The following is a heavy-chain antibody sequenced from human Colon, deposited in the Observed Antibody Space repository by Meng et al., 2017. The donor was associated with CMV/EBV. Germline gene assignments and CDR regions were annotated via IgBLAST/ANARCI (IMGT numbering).Heavy chain of an antibody. CDR1: GGSFSGYY. Sequence: SETLSLTCAVYGGSFSGYYWSWIRQPPGKGLEWIGEINHSGSTNYNPSLKSRVTISVDTSKNQFSLKVNSVTAADTAVYYCARSLSRYYFAMDVWGQGTTVTVSS. D-gene: IGHD3-16*01. CDR3: ARSLSRYYFAMDV. CDR2: INHSGST. V-gene: IGHV4-34*01. J-gene: IGHJ6*02.